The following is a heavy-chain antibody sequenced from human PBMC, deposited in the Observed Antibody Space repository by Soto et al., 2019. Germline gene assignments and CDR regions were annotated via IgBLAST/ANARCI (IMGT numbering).Heavy chain of an antibody. CDR1: GGTFSSYA. CDR3: AIDPWGIAVAGTLN. V-gene: IGHV1-69*13. CDR2: IIPIFGTA. D-gene: IGHD6-19*01. J-gene: IGHJ4*02. Sequence: SVKVSCKASGGTFSSYAISWVRQAPGQGLEWMGGIIPIFGTANYAQKFQGRVTITADESTSTAYMELGSLRSEDTAVYYCAIDPWGIAVAGTLNWGQGTLVTVS.